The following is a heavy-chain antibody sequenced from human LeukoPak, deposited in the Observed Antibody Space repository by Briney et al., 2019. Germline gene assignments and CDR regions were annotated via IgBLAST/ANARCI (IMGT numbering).Heavy chain of an antibody. CDR2: ISAYNGNT. D-gene: IGHD6-6*01. CDR3: ARDLKAAPYRGAFDI. Sequence: GASVKVSCKAYGYTFTSYGISWVRQAPGQGLEWMGWISAYNGNTNYAQKLQGRVTMTTDTSTSTAYMELRSLRSDDTAVYYRARDLKAAPYRGAFDIWGQGTMVTVSS. J-gene: IGHJ3*02. V-gene: IGHV1-18*01. CDR1: GYTFTSYG.